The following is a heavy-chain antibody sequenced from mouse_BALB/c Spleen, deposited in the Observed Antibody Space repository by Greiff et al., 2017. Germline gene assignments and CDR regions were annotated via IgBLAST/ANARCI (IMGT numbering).Heavy chain of an antibody. Sequence: EVKLVESGGGLVQPGGSRKLSCAASGFAFSSFGMHWVRQAPEKGLEWVAYISSGSSTIYYADTVKGRFTISRDNPKNTLFLQMTSLRSEDTAMYYCARGDGPRAMDYWGQGTSVTVSS. CDR2: ISSGSSTI. D-gene: IGHD2-3*01. CDR3: ARGDGPRAMDY. V-gene: IGHV5-17*02. J-gene: IGHJ4*01. CDR1: GFAFSSFG.